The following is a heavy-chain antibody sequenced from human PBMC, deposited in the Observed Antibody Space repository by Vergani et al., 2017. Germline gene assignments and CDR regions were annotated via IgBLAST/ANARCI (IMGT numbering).Heavy chain of an antibody. CDR2: IKRDGTET. V-gene: IGHV3-7*03. CDR1: GFTFGDYY. J-gene: IGHJ4*01. Sequence: EVQVVESGGGLVQPGGSLRLSCAASGFTFGDYYMAWIRLAPGKGLDWVASIKRDGTETFYVDSVKGRFTISRDNAKTTLYLQMNSLRVEDTAVYYCARAYGRYDWFDYWGQRTLVTVSS. CDR3: ARAYGRYDWFDY. D-gene: IGHD1-20*01.